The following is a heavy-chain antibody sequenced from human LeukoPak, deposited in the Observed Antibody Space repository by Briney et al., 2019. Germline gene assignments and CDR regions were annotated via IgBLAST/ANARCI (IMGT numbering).Heavy chain of an antibody. V-gene: IGHV4-39*01. Sequence: SGTLSLTCSVSADSVSRSYSYWDWIREPPWNGLEWIWTIYYNGSAYYSPSLKTRVTMSVDPSNNPFILNLRSVTAADPGPCDCARRRYQYGSGYLEWGQGTLLSVSS. CDR2: IYYNGSA. CDR3: ARRRYQYGSGYLE. J-gene: IGHJ1*01. CDR1: ADSVSRSYSY. D-gene: IGHD3-22*01.